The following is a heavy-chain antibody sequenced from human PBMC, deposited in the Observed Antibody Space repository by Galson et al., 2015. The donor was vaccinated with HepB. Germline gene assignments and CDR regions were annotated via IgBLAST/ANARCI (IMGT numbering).Heavy chain of an antibody. V-gene: IGHV1-46*01. CDR2: INPSGGST. J-gene: IGHJ1*01. CDR1: GYTFTSYY. Sequence: SVKVSCKASGYTFTSYYMHWVRQAPGQGLEWMGIINPSGGSTSYAQKFQGRVTMTRDTSTSAVYMELSSLRSEDTAVYYCARASWSSTDIAEYFQHWGQGTLVTVSS. CDR3: ARASWSSTDIAEYFQH. D-gene: IGHD1-26*01.